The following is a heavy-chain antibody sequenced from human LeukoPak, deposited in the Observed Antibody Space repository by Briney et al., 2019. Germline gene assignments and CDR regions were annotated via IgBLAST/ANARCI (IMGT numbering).Heavy chain of an antibody. J-gene: IGHJ4*02. D-gene: IGHD2-15*01. CDR3: ARVGYCSGGSCYTESMYYFDY. V-gene: IGHV4-34*01. CDR2: INHSGST. CDR1: GGSFSGYY. Sequence: SETLSLTCAVYGGSFSGYYWSWIRQPPGKGLEWIGEINHSGSTNYNPPLKSRVTISVDTSKNQFSLKLSSVTAADTAVYYCARVGYCSGGSCYTESMYYFDYWGQGTLVTVSS.